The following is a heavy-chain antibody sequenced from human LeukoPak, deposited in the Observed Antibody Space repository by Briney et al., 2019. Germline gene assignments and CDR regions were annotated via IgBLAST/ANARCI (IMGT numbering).Heavy chain of an antibody. J-gene: IGHJ4*02. V-gene: IGHV3-30*04. CDR2: ISYDGSNK. CDR1: GFTFSSYA. Sequence: GGSLRLSCAASGFTFSSYAMHWVRQAPGKGLEWVAVISYDGSNKYYADSVKGRFTISRDNSKNTLYLQMNSLRAEDTAVYYCARGRGMATTFDYWGQGTLVTVSS. D-gene: IGHD5-24*01. CDR3: ARGRGMATTFDY.